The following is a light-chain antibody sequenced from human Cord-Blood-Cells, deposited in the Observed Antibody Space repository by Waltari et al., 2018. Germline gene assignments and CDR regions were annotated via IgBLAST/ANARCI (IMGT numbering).Light chain of an antibody. Sequence: DIVMTQSPLSLPVTPGEPASISCRSSQSLLHSNGYNYLDWYPQKPGQSPPLLIYLGSNRSSGVPDRFGGSGSGTDFTLKISIVEAEDVGVYYCMQVLQTPRTFGQGTKVEIK. CDR2: LGS. CDR3: MQVLQTPRT. J-gene: IGKJ1*01. V-gene: IGKV2-28*01. CDR1: QSLLHSNGYNY.